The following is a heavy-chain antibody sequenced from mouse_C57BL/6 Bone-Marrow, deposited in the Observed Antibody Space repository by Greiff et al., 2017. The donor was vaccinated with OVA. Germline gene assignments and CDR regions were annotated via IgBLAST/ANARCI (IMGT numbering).Heavy chain of an antibody. D-gene: IGHD1-1*01. Sequence: EVQLQQSGPELVKPGASVKISCKASGYTFTDYYMNWVKQSHGKSLEWIGDINPNNGGTSYNQKFKGKATLTADKSSSTAYMELRSLTSEDSAVYYCARGEYYYGSPWFAYWGQGTLVTVSA. CDR3: ARGEYYYGSPWFAY. J-gene: IGHJ3*01. CDR2: INPNNGGT. CDR1: GYTFTDYY. V-gene: IGHV1-26*01.